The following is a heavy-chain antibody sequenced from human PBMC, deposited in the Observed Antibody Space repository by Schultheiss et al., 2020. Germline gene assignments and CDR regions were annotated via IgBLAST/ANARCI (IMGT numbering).Heavy chain of an antibody. V-gene: IGHV3-33*01. CDR1: GFTFSSYG. J-gene: IGHJ5*02. CDR3: ARWGVCYTCDREDDWFDP. Sequence: GGSLRLSCAASGFTFSSYGMHWVRQAPGKGLEWVAVIWYDGSNKYYADSVKGRFTISRDNSKNTLYLQMNSLRAEDTAVYYCARWGVCYTCDREDDWFDPWVGGALVIGFS. CDR2: IWYDGSNK. D-gene: IGHD2-8*01.